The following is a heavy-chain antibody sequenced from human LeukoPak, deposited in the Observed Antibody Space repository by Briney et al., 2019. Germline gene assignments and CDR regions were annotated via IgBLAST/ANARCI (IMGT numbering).Heavy chain of an antibody. D-gene: IGHD6-13*01. J-gene: IGHJ4*02. CDR1: GFSFSSYG. V-gene: IGHV3-30*18. Sequence: GGSLRLSCAASGFSFSSYGMHWVRQAPGEGLEWVAVISYDGSNKYYADSVKGRFTISRDNSKNTLYLQMNSLRAEDTAVYYCAKRTSSSWVFDYWGQGTLVTVSS. CDR3: AKRTSSSWVFDY. CDR2: ISYDGSNK.